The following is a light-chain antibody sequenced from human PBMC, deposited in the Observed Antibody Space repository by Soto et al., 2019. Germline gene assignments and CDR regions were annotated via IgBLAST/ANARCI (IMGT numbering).Light chain of an antibody. V-gene: IGKV3-11*01. CDR3: QQRSNWPWT. Sequence: EIVLRQSPATLSLSPGARDILSGRASQSVGSYLAWYQQRPGQAPRLLIYDESTRATGIPARFSGSGSGTDFTLTISSLEPEEFAAYFCQQRSNWPWTVGQGNKVDIK. CDR1: QSVGSY. CDR2: DES. J-gene: IGKJ1*01.